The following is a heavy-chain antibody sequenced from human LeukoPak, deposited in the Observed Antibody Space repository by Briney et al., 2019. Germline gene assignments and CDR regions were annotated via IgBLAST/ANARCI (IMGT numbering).Heavy chain of an antibody. V-gene: IGHV1-2*06. D-gene: IGHD2-21*02. CDR2: INPNSGGT. Sequence: ASVKISCKASGYTFTGYYMHWVRQAPGQGLEWMGRINPNSGGTNYAQKFQGRVTMTRDTSISTAYMELSSLRSEDTAVYYCARAMVVVVTAAFDIWGQGTMVTVSS. J-gene: IGHJ3*02. CDR3: ARAMVVVVTAAFDI. CDR1: GYTFTGYY.